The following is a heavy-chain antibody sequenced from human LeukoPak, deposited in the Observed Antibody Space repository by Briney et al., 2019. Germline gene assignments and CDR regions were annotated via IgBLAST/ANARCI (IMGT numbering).Heavy chain of an antibody. V-gene: IGHV3-30*02. CDR2: IRYDGSNK. CDR3: AKHPYCSSTSCYFDY. J-gene: IGHJ4*02. Sequence: GGSLRLSCAASGFTFSSYGMHWVRQAPGKGLESVAFIRYDGSNKYYADSVKGRFIISRDNSKNTLYLQMNSLRAEDTAVYYCAKHPYCSSTSCYFDYWGQGTLVTVSS. CDR1: GFTFSSYG. D-gene: IGHD2-2*01.